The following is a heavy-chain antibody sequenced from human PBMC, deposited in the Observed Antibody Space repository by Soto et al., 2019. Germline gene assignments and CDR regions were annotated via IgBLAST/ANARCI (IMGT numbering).Heavy chain of an antibody. J-gene: IGHJ4*02. CDR1: GFTFSSYD. Sequence: EVQLLESGGGFVQPGGSLRLSCAASGFTFSSYDMSWVRQAPGKGLEWVSAITTGGVPRDYADSVKGRFTISRDNSKNTLYLQMNSLRAEDTAVYYCARDADTNSRYSKFDYWGQGTLVTVSS. D-gene: IGHD2-8*01. CDR3: ARDADTNSRYSKFDY. V-gene: IGHV3-23*01. CDR2: ITTGGVPR.